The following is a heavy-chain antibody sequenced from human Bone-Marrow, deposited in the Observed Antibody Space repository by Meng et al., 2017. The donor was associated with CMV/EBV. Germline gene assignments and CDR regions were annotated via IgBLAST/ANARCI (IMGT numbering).Heavy chain of an antibody. CDR3: ARCNSNYYYYGMDV. Sequence: SETLSLTCAVYGGSFSGYYWSWIRQPPGKGLEWIGEINHSGSTNYNPSLKSRVTISVDKSKNQFSLKLSSVTAADTAVYYCARCNSNYYYYGMDVWGQGTTVTVSS. CDR2: INHSGST. CDR1: GGSFSGYY. D-gene: IGHD4-23*01. J-gene: IGHJ6*02. V-gene: IGHV4-34*01.